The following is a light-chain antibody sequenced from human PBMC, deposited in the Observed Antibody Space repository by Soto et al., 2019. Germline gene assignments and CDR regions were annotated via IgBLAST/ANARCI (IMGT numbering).Light chain of an antibody. Sequence: DVQMTQSPSSLSALVGDRVAIARRASQGIAPHLAWFQQKPGKVPKLLIYATSTLQSGVPSPFSGSGSGTDFTLTINRLQPEDVGTYYCQKYNSAPLTFGGGTKVDIK. CDR1: QGIAPH. V-gene: IGKV1-27*01. J-gene: IGKJ4*01. CDR2: ATS. CDR3: QKYNSAPLT.